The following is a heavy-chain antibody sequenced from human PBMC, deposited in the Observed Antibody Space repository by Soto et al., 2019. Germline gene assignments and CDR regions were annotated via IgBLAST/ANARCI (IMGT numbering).Heavy chain of an antibody. CDR2: VYNSGST. D-gene: IGHD6-13*01. CDR1: GGSISSNY. Sequence: SETLSLTCTVSGGSISSNYWTWIRQPPGKGLEWIGYVYNSGSTNYNPSLKSRVTISEDTSKSQFSLKVNSMTAADAAVYYCARYRREAVAGYTLDNWGQGILVTVSS. J-gene: IGHJ4*02. CDR3: ARYRREAVAGYTLDN. V-gene: IGHV4-59*01.